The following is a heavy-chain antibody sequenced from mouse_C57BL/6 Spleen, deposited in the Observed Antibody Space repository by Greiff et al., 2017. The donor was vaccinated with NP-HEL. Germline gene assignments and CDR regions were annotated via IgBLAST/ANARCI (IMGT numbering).Heavy chain of an antibody. CDR1: GFTFSDYY. J-gene: IGHJ4*01. Sequence: DVKLVESGGGLVQPGGSLKLSCAASGFTFSDYYMYWVRQTPEKRLEWVAYISNGGGSTYYPDTVKGRFTISRDNAKNTLYLQMSRLKSEDTAMYYCAREGVTAPYAMDYWGQGTSVTVSS. CDR3: AREGVTAPYAMDY. V-gene: IGHV5-12*01. CDR2: ISNGGGST. D-gene: IGHD1-2*01.